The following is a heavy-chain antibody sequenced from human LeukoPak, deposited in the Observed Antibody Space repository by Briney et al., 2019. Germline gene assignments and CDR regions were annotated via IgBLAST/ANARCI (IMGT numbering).Heavy chain of an antibody. CDR3: ARGAFASSSSWYLDY. CDR2: IYHSGST. J-gene: IGHJ4*02. CDR1: GGSISSGGYP. D-gene: IGHD6-13*01. Sequence: SETLSLTCAVSGGSISSGGYPWSWIRQPPGKGLEWIGYIYHSGSTYYNPSLKSRVTISVDRSKNQFSLKLSSVTAADTAVYYCARGAFASSSSWYLDYWGQGTLVTVSS. V-gene: IGHV4-30-2*01.